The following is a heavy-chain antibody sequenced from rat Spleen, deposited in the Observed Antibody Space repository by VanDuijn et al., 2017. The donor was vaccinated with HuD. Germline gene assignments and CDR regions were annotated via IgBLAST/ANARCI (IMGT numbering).Heavy chain of an antibody. V-gene: IGHV5-25*01. J-gene: IGHJ1*01. CDR2: ISNGGVNT. D-gene: IGHD1-1*01. CDR1: GISFRDYY. Sequence: EVQLVESGGGLVQPGRSMKLSCAALGISFRDYYMAWVRQAPTKGLEWVASISNGGVNTYYRDSVKGRFTSSRDNAESTLKLQMDSLRSEDTATYYCTTVVGDSYWYFDFWGPGTMVTVSS. CDR3: TTVVGDSYWYFDF.